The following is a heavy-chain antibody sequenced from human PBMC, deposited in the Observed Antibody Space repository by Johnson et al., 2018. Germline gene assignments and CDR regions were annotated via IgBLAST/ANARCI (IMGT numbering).Heavy chain of an antibody. Sequence: EVQLVESGGGLVQPGGSLRLSCVASEFTLSINSMTWVRQAPGKGLEWVSVIDSGGSTYYADSVKGRFTISRDSSKNTLYLQMNSLRAEETVVYYWARDNLAVAGRNYYYYYMDVWGKGTTVTVSS. CDR3: ARDNLAVAGRNYYYYYMDV. J-gene: IGHJ6*03. V-gene: IGHV3-66*02. CDR1: EFTLSINS. CDR2: IDSGGST. D-gene: IGHD6-19*01.